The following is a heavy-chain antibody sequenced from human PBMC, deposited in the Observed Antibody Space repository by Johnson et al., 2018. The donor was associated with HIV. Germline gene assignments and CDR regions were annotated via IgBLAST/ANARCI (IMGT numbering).Heavy chain of an antibody. J-gene: IGHJ3*02. V-gene: IGHV3-74*02. CDR1: GFTISTFW. CDR2: ISGDGSSS. D-gene: IGHD3-16*01. Sequence: VQLVESGGGLVQPGGSLRLSCAASGFTISTFWMHWVRQVPGKGLMWVSRISGDGSSSSYADSVKGRFTISRDNAKNTLYLQMNSLTTEDTAVYYCATYTSMITMYVEIKGGAFDIWGQGTMVTVSS. CDR3: ATYTSMITMYVEIKGGAFDI.